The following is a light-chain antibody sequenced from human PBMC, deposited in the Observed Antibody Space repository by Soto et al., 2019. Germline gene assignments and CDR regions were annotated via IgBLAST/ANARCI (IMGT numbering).Light chain of an antibody. CDR3: QQSSNWPLT. Sequence: DIQMTQSPSTLSGSVGDGVTITCRASQTISSWLAWYQQKPGKAPKLLIYKASTLKSGVPSRFSGSGSGTDFTLTISSLEPEDFAVYYCQQSSNWPLTVGPGTKVDIK. CDR1: QTISSW. CDR2: KAS. V-gene: IGKV1-5*03. J-gene: IGKJ3*01.